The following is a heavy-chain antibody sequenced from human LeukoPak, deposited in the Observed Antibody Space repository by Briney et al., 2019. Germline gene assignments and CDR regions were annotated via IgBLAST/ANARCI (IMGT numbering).Heavy chain of an antibody. Sequence: PSETLSLTCTVSGGSISSYYWSWIRQPAGKGLEWIGRIYTSGSTNYNSSLKSRVTMSVDTSKNQFSLKLSSVTAADTVVYYCARGPYCSSTSCYATWFDPWGQGTLVTVSS. CDR2: IYTSGST. V-gene: IGHV4-4*07. J-gene: IGHJ5*02. CDR1: GGSISSYY. CDR3: ARGPYCSSTSCYATWFDP. D-gene: IGHD2-2*01.